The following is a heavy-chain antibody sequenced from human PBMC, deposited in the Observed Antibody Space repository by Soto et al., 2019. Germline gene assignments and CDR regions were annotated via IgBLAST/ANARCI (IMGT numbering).Heavy chain of an antibody. CDR1: GYTFTSYY. CDR3: ARDPTRLRYFDY. Sequence: ASVKVSCKASGYTFTSYYMHWVRQAPGQGLEWMGIINPSGGSTSYAQKLQGRVTMTRDTSTSTVYMELSSLRSEDTAVYYCARDPTRLRYFDYWGQGTLVTVSS. CDR2: INPSGGST. D-gene: IGHD5-12*01. V-gene: IGHV1-46*01. J-gene: IGHJ4*02.